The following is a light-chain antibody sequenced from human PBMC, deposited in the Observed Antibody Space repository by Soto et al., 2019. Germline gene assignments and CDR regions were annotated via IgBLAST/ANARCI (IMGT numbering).Light chain of an antibody. CDR1: SSDIGHYDY. CDR2: HVT. Sequence: QSALTQPASVSGSPGQSITISCTGTSSDIGHYDYVSWYQQHPGKAPKLMIYHVTYRPSGVSNRYSGSKSGNSASLTISGLQADDEADYYCCPVKTSHTYVFGSGTKVTVL. V-gene: IGLV2-14*03. CDR3: CPVKTSHTYV. J-gene: IGLJ1*01.